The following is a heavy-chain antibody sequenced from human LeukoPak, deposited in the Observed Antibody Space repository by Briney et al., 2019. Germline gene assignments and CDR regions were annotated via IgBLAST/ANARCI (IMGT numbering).Heavy chain of an antibody. D-gene: IGHD2-15*01. CDR1: GFTFTTYW. CDR2: IKQDGSDK. Sequence: QPGRSLRLSCAASGFTFTTYWMSWVRQAPGKGLEWVANIKQDGSDKYYVDSVKGRFTISRDNAKNSLYLQMNSLRVEDTAVYYCARRGLPDVWGKGTTVTVSS. CDR3: ARRGLPDV. J-gene: IGHJ6*04. V-gene: IGHV3-7*01.